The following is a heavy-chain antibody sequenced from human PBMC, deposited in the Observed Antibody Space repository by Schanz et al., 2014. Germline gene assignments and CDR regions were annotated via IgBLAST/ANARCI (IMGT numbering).Heavy chain of an antibody. CDR3: ASLYDREYFDY. D-gene: IGHD2-8*01. V-gene: IGHV3-23*01. J-gene: IGHJ4*02. Sequence: EVQLLESGGGLVQPGGSLRLSCAASGFTFSSYAMVWVRQAPGEGLEWVSAISGSGGTIYYADSVKGRFTISRDNSKNILYLQMNSLRAEDTALYYCASLYDREYFDYWGQGTLVTVSS. CDR2: ISGSGGTI. CDR1: GFTFSSYA.